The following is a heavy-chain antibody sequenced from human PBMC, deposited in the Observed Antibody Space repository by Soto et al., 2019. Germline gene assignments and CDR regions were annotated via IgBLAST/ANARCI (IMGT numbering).Heavy chain of an antibody. CDR2: ISSSSSYI. J-gene: IGHJ4*02. V-gene: IGHV3-21*01. CDR3: ARDGFNSNAYPYYFDY. Sequence: PGGSLRLSCAASGFTFSSYSMNWVRQAPGKGLEWVSSISSSSSYIYYADSVKGRFTISRDNAKNSLYLQMNSLRAEDTAVYYCARDGFNSNAYPYYFDYWGQETL. CDR1: GFTFSSYS. D-gene: IGHD5-18*01.